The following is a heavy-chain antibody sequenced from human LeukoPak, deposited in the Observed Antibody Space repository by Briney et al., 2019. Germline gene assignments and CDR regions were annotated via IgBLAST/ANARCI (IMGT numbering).Heavy chain of an antibody. CDR2: IIPIFGTA. CDR3: ARDRGYSSGWYWDYYYYMDV. Sequence: SVKVSCKASGGTFSSYAISWVRQAPGQGLEWMGGIIPIFGTANYAQKFQGRVTITADESTSTAYMELSSLRSDDTAVYYCARDRGYSSGWYWDYYYYMDVWGKGTTVTVSS. D-gene: IGHD6-19*01. V-gene: IGHV1-69*13. CDR1: GGTFSSYA. J-gene: IGHJ6*03.